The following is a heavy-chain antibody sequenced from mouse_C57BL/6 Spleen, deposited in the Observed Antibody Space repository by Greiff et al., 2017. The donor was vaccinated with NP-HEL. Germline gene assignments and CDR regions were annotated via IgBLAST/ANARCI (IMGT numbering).Heavy chain of an antibody. J-gene: IGHJ4*01. D-gene: IGHD2-10*02. CDR1: GYTFTEYT. V-gene: IGHV1-62-2*01. CDR2: FYPGSGSI. CDR3: ARHEEGYGNYGGGYAMDY. Sequence: QVQLQQSGAELVKPGASVKLSCKASGYTFTEYTIHWVKQRSGQGLEWIGWFYPGSGSIKYNEKFKDKATLTADKSSSTVYMALSRLTSEDSAVYFCARHEEGYGNYGGGYAMDYWGQGTSVTVSS.